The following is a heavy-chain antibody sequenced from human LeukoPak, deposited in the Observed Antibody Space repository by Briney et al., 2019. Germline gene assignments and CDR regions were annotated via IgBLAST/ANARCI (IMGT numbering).Heavy chain of an antibody. CDR2: INHSGST. CDR1: GGSFSGYY. D-gene: IGHD6-13*01. CDR3: ARDLGIAAAGIGFDY. J-gene: IGHJ4*02. Sequence: PSETLSLTCAVYGGSFSGYYWSWIRQPPGKGLEWIGEINHSGSTNYNPSLKSRVTISVDTSKNQFSLKLSSVTAADTAVYYCARDLGIAAAGIGFDYWGQGTLVTVSS. V-gene: IGHV4-34*01.